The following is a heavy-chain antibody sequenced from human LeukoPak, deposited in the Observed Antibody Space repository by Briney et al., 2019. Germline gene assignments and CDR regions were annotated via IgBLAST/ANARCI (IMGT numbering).Heavy chain of an antibody. CDR2: INHSGST. J-gene: IGHJ4*02. V-gene: IGHV4-34*01. CDR1: GGSFSGYY. Sequence: SETLSLTCAVYGGSFSGYYWSWIRQPPGKGLEWIGEINHSGSTNYNPSRKSRVTISVDTSKNQFSLKLSSVTAADTAVYYCARSASSSWYDRGDYFDYWGQGTLVTVSS. D-gene: IGHD6-13*01. CDR3: ARSASSSWYDRGDYFDY.